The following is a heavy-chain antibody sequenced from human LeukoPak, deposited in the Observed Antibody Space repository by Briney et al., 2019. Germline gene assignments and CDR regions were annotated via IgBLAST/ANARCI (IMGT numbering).Heavy chain of an antibody. CDR1: GFTFSSYW. CDR3: ARETFYYDSSDYYPPEGFDY. CDR2: INSDGSST. J-gene: IGHJ4*02. D-gene: IGHD3-22*01. V-gene: IGHV3-74*01. Sequence: GGSLRLSCAASGFTFSSYWMHWVRQAPGKGLVWVSRINSDGSSTSYADSVKGRITISRDNAKNSLYLQMNSLRAEDTAVYYCARETFYYDSSDYYPPEGFDYWGQGTLVTVSS.